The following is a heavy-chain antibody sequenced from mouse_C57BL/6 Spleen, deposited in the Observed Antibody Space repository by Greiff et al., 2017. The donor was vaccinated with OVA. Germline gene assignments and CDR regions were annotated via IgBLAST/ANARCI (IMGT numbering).Heavy chain of an antibody. D-gene: IGHD2-3*01. CDR1: GFSFNTYA. CDR3: VRRGDGYHWYFDV. V-gene: IGHV10-1*01. J-gene: IGHJ1*03. Sequence: EVKLMESGGGLVQPKGSLKLSCAASGFSFNTYAMNWVRQAPGKGLEWVARIRSKSNNYATYYADSVKDRFTISRDDSESMLYLQMNNLKTEDTAMYYCVRRGDGYHWYFDVWGTGTTVTVSS. CDR2: IRSKSNNYAT.